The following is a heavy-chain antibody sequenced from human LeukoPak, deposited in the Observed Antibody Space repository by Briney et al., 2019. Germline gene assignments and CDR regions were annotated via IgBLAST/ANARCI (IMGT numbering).Heavy chain of an antibody. D-gene: IGHD1-26*01. CDR2: ISSNSGDI. V-gene: IGHV3-21*01. Sequence: GGSLRLSCAASGFTFSSYSMNWVRQAPGKGLEWVSAISSNSGDIYYADSVKGRFTISRDNAKNSLYLQMNSLRAEDTAVYYCAREWESALWGQGTLVTVSS. CDR1: GFTFSSYS. J-gene: IGHJ4*02. CDR3: AREWESAL.